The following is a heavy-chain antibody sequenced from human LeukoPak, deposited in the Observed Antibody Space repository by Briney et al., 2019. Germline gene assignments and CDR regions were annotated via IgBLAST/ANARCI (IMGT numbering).Heavy chain of an antibody. V-gene: IGHV3-23*01. CDR1: GFTFSSYA. CDR3: AKLGGITMVRGNPRDY. CDR2: ISGSGGST. D-gene: IGHD3-10*01. J-gene: IGHJ4*02. Sequence: GGSRRLSCAASGFTFSSYAMSWVRQAPGKGLEWVSAISGSGGSTYYADSVKGRFTISRDNSKNTLYLQMNSLRAEDTAVYYCAKLGGITMVRGNPRDYWGQGTLVTVSS.